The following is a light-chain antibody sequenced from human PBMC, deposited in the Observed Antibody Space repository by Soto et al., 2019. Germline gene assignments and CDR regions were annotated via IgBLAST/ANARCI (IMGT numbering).Light chain of an antibody. V-gene: IGKV1-12*01. CDR1: QDIGSW. CDR2: SAS. J-gene: IGKJ1*01. Sequence: DIQMTQSPSSVSAAVGDGVTFTCRASQDIGSWLAWYQQKPGEAPRLLIYSASSLQSGVPSRFSGSGSGTEFTLTISSLQPEDFATYFCQQAKNFPWTFGQGTKVE. CDR3: QQAKNFPWT.